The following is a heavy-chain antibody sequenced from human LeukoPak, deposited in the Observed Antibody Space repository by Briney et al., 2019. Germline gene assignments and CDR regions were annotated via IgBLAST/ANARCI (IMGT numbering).Heavy chain of an antibody. Sequence: ASVNVSCKASGYTFTSYGISGVRRAPGQGVEWVGWISAYNGNTNYPQNLQVRVTITTDTSTSTAYMQLRSLRSDDTALYYCATDQARRVMNPGYGMDVWGKGTTVTVYS. D-gene: IGHD3-10*01. CDR3: ATDQARRVMNPGYGMDV. CDR1: GYTFTSYG. J-gene: IGHJ6*04. V-gene: IGHV1-18*04. CDR2: ISAYNGNT.